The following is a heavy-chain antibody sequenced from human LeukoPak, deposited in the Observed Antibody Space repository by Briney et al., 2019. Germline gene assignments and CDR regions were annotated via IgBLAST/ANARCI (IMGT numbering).Heavy chain of an antibody. D-gene: IGHD3-10*01. J-gene: IGHJ4*02. Sequence: GRSLRLSCAASGFTFSSYGMHWVRQAPGKGLEWVAVISYDGSNKYYADSVKGRLTISRDNSKNTLYLQMNSLRAEDTVVYYCTTAMGGTHGYWGQGTLVTVSS. V-gene: IGHV3-30*03. CDR3: TTAMGGTHGY. CDR2: ISYDGSNK. CDR1: GFTFSSYG.